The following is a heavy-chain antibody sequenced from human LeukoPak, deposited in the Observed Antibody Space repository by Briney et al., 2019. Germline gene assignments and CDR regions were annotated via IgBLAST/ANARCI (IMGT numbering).Heavy chain of an antibody. Sequence: PSETLSLXCTVSGGSISSYYWSWIRQPAGKGLELIGRIYTSGSTNYNPSLKSRVTMSVDTSKNQFSLKLSSVTAADTAVYYCSRDLFGDLRSDDAFDIWGQGTMVTVSS. CDR3: SRDLFGDLRSDDAFDI. V-gene: IGHV4-4*07. J-gene: IGHJ3*02. CDR2: IYTSGST. CDR1: GGSISSYY. D-gene: IGHD4-17*01.